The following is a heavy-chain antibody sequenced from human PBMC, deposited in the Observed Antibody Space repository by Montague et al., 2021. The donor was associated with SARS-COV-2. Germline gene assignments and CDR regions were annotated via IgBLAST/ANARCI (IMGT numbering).Heavy chain of an antibody. D-gene: IGHD3-3*01. CDR3: ARDPWRITIFGVVTRYGMDV. Sequence: SETLSLTCTVSGGSVSSGSYYWSWIRQPPGKGLEWIGYIYYSGSTNYNPSLKSRVTISVDTSMNQFSLKLSSVTAADTAVYYCARDPWRITIFGVVTRYGMDVWGQGTTVTVSS. CDR1: GGSVSSGSYY. J-gene: IGHJ6*02. V-gene: IGHV4-61*01. CDR2: IYYSGST.